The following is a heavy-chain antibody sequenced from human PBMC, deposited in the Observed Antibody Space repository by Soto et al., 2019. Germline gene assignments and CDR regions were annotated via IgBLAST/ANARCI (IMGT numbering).Heavy chain of an antibody. J-gene: IGHJ5*02. V-gene: IGHV4-4*01. CDR2: AHHSGRT. CDR3: ARVSDR. Sequence: SETLSLTCTVSGGSMSSSNWWNWVRQSPGKGLEWIGEAHHSGRTYYNPSLKSRVTISVDRSKNQFSLKLSSVTAADTAVYCCARVSDRWGQRTLVRVSS. CDR1: GGSMSSSNW.